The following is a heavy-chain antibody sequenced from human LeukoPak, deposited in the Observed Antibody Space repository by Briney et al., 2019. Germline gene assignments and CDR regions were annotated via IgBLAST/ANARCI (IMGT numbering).Heavy chain of an antibody. CDR2: IYSDGNT. J-gene: IGHJ4*02. D-gene: IGHD1-26*01. CDR3: ARVGGGAVDY. Sequence: GGCLRLSCAASGFTVSSNYMGWVRQAPGKGLKWVSVIYSDGNTYYADSVKGRFTIPRDNSKSTLYLQMNSLRAEDTAVYYCARVGGGAVDYWGQGTLVTVSS. CDR1: GFTVSSNY. V-gene: IGHV3-53*01.